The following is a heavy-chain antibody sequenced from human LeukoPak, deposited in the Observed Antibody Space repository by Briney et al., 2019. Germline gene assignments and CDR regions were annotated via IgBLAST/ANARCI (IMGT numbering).Heavy chain of an antibody. CDR3: ARDFGVVIPTGY. CDR2: VSAYNGNT. D-gene: IGHD3-3*01. V-gene: IGHV1-18*01. J-gene: IGHJ4*02. CDR1: GYTFTSYG. Sequence: ASVKVSCKASGYTFTSYGISWVRQPPGQGLEWMGWVSAYNGNTNYAQKLQGRVTMTTDTSTSTAYMELRSLRSDDTAVYYCARDFGVVIPTGYWGQGTLVTVSS.